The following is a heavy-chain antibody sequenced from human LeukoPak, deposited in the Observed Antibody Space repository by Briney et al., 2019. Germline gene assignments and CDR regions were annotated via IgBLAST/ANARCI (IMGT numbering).Heavy chain of an antibody. CDR2: ISGSGGST. J-gene: IGHJ3*02. CDR1: GFTFSDYY. Sequence: PGGSLRLSCAASGFTFSDYYMSWIRQAPGKGLEWVSAISGSGGSTYYADSVKGRFTISRDNSKNTLYLQMNSLRAEDTAVYYCAKRSKGYSYPDAFDIWGQGTMVTVSS. V-gene: IGHV3-23*01. CDR3: AKRSKGYSYPDAFDI. D-gene: IGHD5-18*01.